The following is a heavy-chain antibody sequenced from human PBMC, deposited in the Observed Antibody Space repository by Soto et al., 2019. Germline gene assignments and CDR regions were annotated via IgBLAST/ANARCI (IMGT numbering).Heavy chain of an antibody. D-gene: IGHD1-1*01. V-gene: IGHV4-34*01. CDR1: GGSFSCYY. CDR2: INHSGST. CDR3: ATANWSHHYFDP. Sequence: SETLSLTCAVYGGSFSCYYWSLLRQPPGKGREWIGEINHSGSTNYNPSLKSRVTISVDTSKNQFCLKVTSVTAADTAVYYCATANWSHHYFDPWGQGTLVTVS. J-gene: IGHJ5*02.